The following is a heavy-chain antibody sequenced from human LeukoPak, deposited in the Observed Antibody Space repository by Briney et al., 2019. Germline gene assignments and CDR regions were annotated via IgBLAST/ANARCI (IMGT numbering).Heavy chain of an antibody. CDR2: IYYSGST. V-gene: IGHV4-59*02. CDR3: ARGPPGGQFDP. J-gene: IGHJ5*02. D-gene: IGHD3-10*01. CDR1: GGSVSSYY. Sequence: PSETLSLTCTVSGGSVSSYYWSWIRQPPGKGLEWIGYIYYSGSTNYNPSLKSRVTISVDTSKNQFSLKLSSVTAADTAVYYCARGPPGGQFDPWGQGTLVTVSS.